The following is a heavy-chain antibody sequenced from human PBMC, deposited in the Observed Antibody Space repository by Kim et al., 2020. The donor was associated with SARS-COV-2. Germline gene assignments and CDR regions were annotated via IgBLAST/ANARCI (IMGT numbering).Heavy chain of an antibody. J-gene: IGHJ4*02. V-gene: IGHV3-23*01. CDR2: ISGSGGST. D-gene: IGHD5-18*01. CDR1: GFTFSSYA. Sequence: GGSLRLSCAASGFTFSSYAMSWVRQAPGKGLEWVSAISGSGGSTYYADSVKGRFTISRDNSENTLYLQMNSLRAEDTAVYYCAKDRDSYDYGDPFDYWGQGTLVTVSS. CDR3: AKDRDSYDYGDPFDY.